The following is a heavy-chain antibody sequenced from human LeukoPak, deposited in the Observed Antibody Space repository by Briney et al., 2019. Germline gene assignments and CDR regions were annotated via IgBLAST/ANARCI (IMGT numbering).Heavy chain of an antibody. CDR3: AGWRGLRAGHGYYMDV. CDR2: SYTSGST. Sequence: KSSEPLSLTRTVSGVSISRYYGRGLRQPPGKALVGFGYSYTSGSTNYTPSLKSRVTISVDTSKNQSSLKLSSVTAADTAVYYCAGWRGLRAGHGYYMDVWGKGTTVTVSS. D-gene: IGHD3-16*01. V-gene: IGHV4-4*09. CDR1: GVSISRYY. J-gene: IGHJ6*03.